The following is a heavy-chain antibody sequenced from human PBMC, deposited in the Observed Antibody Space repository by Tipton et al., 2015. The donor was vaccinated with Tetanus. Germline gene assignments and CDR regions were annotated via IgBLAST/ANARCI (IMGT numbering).Heavy chain of an antibody. Sequence: SLRLSCAASGFTFSSYAMSWVRQAPGKGLEWVSAISGSGGSTYYADSVKGRFTISRDNSKNTLYLQMNSLRAEDTALYYCAKDLGRITGTTPFDWGQGTLVTVSS. CDR3: AKDLGRITGTTPFD. J-gene: IGHJ4*02. V-gene: IGHV3-23*01. CDR2: ISGSGGST. CDR1: GFTFSSYA. D-gene: IGHD1-7*01.